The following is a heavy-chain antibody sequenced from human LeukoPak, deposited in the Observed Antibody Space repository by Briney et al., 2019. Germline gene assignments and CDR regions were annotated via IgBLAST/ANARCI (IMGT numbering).Heavy chain of an antibody. CDR2: IIPIFGTA. Sequence: SVKVSCKASGGTFSSYAISWVRQAPGQGLEWMGGIIPIFGTANYAQKFQGRVTITADKSTSTAYMELSSLRSEDTAVYYCAGDEGGSSGWTLEGYWGQGTLVTVSS. CDR3: AGDEGGSSGWTLEGY. D-gene: IGHD6-19*01. CDR1: GGTFSSYA. V-gene: IGHV1-69*06. J-gene: IGHJ4*02.